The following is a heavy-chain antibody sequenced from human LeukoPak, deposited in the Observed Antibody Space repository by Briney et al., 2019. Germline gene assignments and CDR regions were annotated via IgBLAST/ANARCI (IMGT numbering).Heavy chain of an antibody. CDR2: ISSNSKYT. V-gene: IGHV3-11*05. CDR1: GFMFSDYF. Sequence: GGSLRLSCAASGFMFSDYFMSWIRQAPGKELEWISYISSNSKYTKYADSVKGRFTISRDNAKKSLYLQMNSLRAEDTAVYCCARDNGNKYYFDYWGQGTLVTVSS. CDR3: ARDNGNKYYFDY. J-gene: IGHJ4*02. D-gene: IGHD2-8*01.